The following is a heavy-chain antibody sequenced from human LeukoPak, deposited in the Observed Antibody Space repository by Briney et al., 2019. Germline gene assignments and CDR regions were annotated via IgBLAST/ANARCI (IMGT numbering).Heavy chain of an antibody. Sequence: GGSLRLSCAASGFTFSSYWMSWVRQAPGKGLEWVANIKQDGSEKYYVDSVRGRFTISRDNVKDSLYLQMNSLRAEDTAVYYCARGGKFYYDSSGYPGDYWGQGTLVTVSS. J-gene: IGHJ4*02. D-gene: IGHD3-22*01. V-gene: IGHV3-7*01. CDR2: IKQDGSEK. CDR3: ARGGKFYYDSSGYPGDY. CDR1: GFTFSSYW.